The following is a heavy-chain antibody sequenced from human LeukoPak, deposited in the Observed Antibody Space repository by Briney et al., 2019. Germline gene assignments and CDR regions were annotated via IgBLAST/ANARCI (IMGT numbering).Heavy chain of an antibody. CDR3: ARGALGWFGELRYYYMDV. CDR2: ISGSGSTT. J-gene: IGHJ6*03. Sequence: GGSLRLSCAASGFTFNSYAMNWVRQAPGEGLEWVSVISGSGSTTYYADSVKGRFTISRDNSKNTLSLQMNSLRAEDTAVYYCARGALGWFGELRYYYMDVWGKGTTVTISS. V-gene: IGHV3-23*01. CDR1: GFTFNSYA. D-gene: IGHD3-10*01.